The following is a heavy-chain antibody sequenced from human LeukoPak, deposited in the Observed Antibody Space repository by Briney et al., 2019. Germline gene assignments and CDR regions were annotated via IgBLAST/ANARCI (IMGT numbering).Heavy chain of an antibody. J-gene: IGHJ4*02. V-gene: IGHV3-30*18. D-gene: IGHD2-2*02. Sequence: HPGGSLRLSCAASGVIFSNYAMHWVRQAPGKGLEWVATISYDGSNVYYADSVKGRFTIFRDNSKNTLYLQMNSLRTEDTAVYYCAKERCNNIKCYTYFDYWGQGTLVTVSS. CDR2: ISYDGSNV. CDR3: AKERCNNIKCYTYFDY. CDR1: GVIFSNYA.